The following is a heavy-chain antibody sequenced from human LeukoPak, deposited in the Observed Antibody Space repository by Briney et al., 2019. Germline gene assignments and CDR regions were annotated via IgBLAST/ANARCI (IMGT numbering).Heavy chain of an antibody. Sequence: SETLSLTCTVSGGSISSYYWSWIRQPPGKRLERIGHIYYSGSTNYNPSLKSRVTISVDTSKNQFSLKLSSVTAADTAVYYCASRSSIWSGYQDTLYYFDSWGQGTLVTVSS. CDR2: IYYSGST. CDR3: ASRSSIWSGYQDTLYYFDS. D-gene: IGHD3-3*01. CDR1: GGSISSYY. V-gene: IGHV4-59*01. J-gene: IGHJ4*02.